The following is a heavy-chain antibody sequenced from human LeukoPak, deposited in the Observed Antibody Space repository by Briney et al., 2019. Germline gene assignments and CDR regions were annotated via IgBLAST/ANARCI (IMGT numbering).Heavy chain of an antibody. CDR1: GGSISSYY. V-gene: IGHV4-59*01. D-gene: IGHD6-13*01. CDR3: ATDPGYSSSWYPSGP. J-gene: IGHJ5*02. Sequence: SSETLSLTCTVSGGSISSYYWSWIRQPPGKGLEWIGYIYYSGSTNYNPSLKSRVTISVDTSKNQFSLKLSSVTAADTAVYYCATDPGYSSSWYPSGPWGQGTLVTVSS. CDR2: IYYSGST.